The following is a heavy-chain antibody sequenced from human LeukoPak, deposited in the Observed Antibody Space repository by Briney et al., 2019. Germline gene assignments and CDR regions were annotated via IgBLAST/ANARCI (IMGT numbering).Heavy chain of an antibody. CDR2: IWYDGSNK. CDR1: GFTFSSYG. V-gene: IGHV3-33*01. J-gene: IGHJ4*02. Sequence: GGSLRLSCAASGFTFSSYGMHWVRQAPGKGLEWAAVIWYDGSNKYYADSVKGRFTISRDNSKNTLYLQMNSLRAEDTAVYYCARGSGWYGPFYFDYWGQGTLVTVSS. D-gene: IGHD6-19*01. CDR3: ARGSGWYGPFYFDY.